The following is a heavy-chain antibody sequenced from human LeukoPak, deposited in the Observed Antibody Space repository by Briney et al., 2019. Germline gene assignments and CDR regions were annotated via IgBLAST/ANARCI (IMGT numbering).Heavy chain of an antibody. J-gene: IGHJ4*02. V-gene: IGHV1-18*01. CDR3: ARASRAAAAPYYFDY. D-gene: IGHD6-13*01. CDR2: ISAYNGNT. Sequence: ASVKVSCKASGYTFTSYGISWVRQAPGQGLEWMGWISAYNGNTNYAQKLQGRVTMTTDTSTSTAYMELRSLRSDDTAVYYCARASRAAAAPYYFDYWGQGTLVTVSS. CDR1: GYTFTSYG.